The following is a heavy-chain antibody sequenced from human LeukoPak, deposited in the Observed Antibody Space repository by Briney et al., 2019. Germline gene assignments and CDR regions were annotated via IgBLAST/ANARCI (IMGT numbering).Heavy chain of an antibody. V-gene: IGHV3-23*01. CDR1: GFTFSSYA. J-gene: IGHJ4*02. Sequence: PGGSLRLSCAASGFTFSSYAMSWVRQVPGKGLEWVSAISGSGGSTYYADSVKGRFTISRDSSKNALYLQMNSLRAEDTAIYYCAKKSCSGGSCYGGSNYDYWGQGTLVTVSS. CDR3: AKKSCSGGSCYGGSNYDY. D-gene: IGHD2-15*01. CDR2: ISGSGGST.